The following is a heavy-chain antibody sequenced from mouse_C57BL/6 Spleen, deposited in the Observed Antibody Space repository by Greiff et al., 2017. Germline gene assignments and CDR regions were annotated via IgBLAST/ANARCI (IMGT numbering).Heavy chain of an antibody. CDR2: ISDGGSYI. CDR3: ALSYGYDFGYFDY. CDR1: GFTFSRYA. D-gene: IGHD2-2*01. V-gene: IGHV5-4*01. Sequence: EVQVVESGGGLVKPGGSLKLSCAASGFTFSRYAMSWVRQTPEKRLEWVATISDGGSYIYYQDNVKGRFTISRDNAKNNLYLQMSNLKSEDTALYYCALSYGYDFGYFDYWGQGTTLTVSS. J-gene: IGHJ2*01.